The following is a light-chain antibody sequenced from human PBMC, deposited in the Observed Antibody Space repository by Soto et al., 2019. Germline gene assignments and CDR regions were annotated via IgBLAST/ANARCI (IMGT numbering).Light chain of an antibody. CDR1: NIGTNS. J-gene: IGLJ1*01. CDR2: DDN. CDR3: QVWDSSSDPPFV. Sequence: SYELTQPLSVSVAPGQTARLTCGGNNIGTNSVHSYQQKPGQAPVLVVYDDNDRPSGIPERFSGSNSGNTATLTISRVDAGDEADYFCQVWDSSSDPPFVFGTGTKVTVL. V-gene: IGLV3-21*02.